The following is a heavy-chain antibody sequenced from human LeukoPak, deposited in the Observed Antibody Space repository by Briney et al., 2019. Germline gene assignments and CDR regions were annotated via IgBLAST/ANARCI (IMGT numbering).Heavy chain of an antibody. CDR2: IYHTGYIDHSGSA. CDR3: VRCPLAFYDRSGYPRVWFDS. CDR1: GDSISSGGYS. Sequence: SETLSLTCAVSGDSISSGGYSWSWIRQPPGKGLEWIVYIYHTGYIDHSGSAYYNPSLRNRVTISVDKSKNQFSLELSSVTVADTAVYYCVRCPLAFYDRSGYPRVWFDSWGQGTLVTVSS. D-gene: IGHD3-22*01. V-gene: IGHV4-30-2*01. J-gene: IGHJ5*01.